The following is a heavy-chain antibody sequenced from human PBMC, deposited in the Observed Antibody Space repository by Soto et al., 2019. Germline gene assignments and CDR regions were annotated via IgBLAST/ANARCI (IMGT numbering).Heavy chain of an antibody. Sequence: DSVKVSCKASGYIFTGYFIQWLRQAPGQWLEWMGWINPNTSATNYAQKFQGRVTMTRDTSLGAAYMELTSLRPDDTALYYCARTTCGHDHSYGIDVCRPRSTV. CDR2: INPNTSAT. J-gene: IGHJ6*02. D-gene: IGHD1-1*01. CDR3: ARTTCGHDHSYGIDV. CDR1: GYIFTGYF. V-gene: IGHV1-2*02.